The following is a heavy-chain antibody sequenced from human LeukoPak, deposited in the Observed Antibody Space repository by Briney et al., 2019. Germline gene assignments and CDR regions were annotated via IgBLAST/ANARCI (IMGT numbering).Heavy chain of an antibody. Sequence: SQTLSLTCAISGDSVSSNSAAWNWIRQSPSRGLEWLGRTYYRSKWYNDYAVSVKSRITINPDTSKNQFSLQLSSVTPEDTAVYYCARSPRPSSSGYVVYDYWGQGTLVTVSS. CDR3: ARSPRPSSSGYVVYDY. CDR2: TYYRSKWYN. J-gene: IGHJ4*02. D-gene: IGHD6-13*01. CDR1: GDSVSSNSAA. V-gene: IGHV6-1*01.